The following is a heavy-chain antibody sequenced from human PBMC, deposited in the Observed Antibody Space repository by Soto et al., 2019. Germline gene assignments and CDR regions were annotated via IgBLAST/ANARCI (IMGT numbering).Heavy chain of an antibody. CDR3: ARVVAADLFYYYGMDV. D-gene: IGHD6-13*01. V-gene: IGHV1-69*13. Sequence: SAKVSCKASGGTISSYAISWVRQAPGQGLEWMGGIIPIFGTANYAQKFQGRVTITADESTSTAYMELSSLRSEDTAVYYCARVVAADLFYYYGMDVWGQGTTVTVSS. CDR1: GGTISSYA. CDR2: IIPIFGTA. J-gene: IGHJ6*02.